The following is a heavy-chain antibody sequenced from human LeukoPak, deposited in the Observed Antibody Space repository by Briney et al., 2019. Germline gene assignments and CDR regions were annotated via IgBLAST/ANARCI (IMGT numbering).Heavy chain of an antibody. CDR2: IIPIFGTA. V-gene: IGHV1-69*13. Sequence: SVKVSCKASGGTFSSYAISWVRQAPGQGLEWMGGIIPIFGTANYAQKFQGRVTITADESTSTAYMELSSLRSEDTAVYYCASQGYCGSDCYSPFDYWGQGTLVTVSS. CDR1: GGTFSSYA. D-gene: IGHD2-21*01. CDR3: ASQGYCGSDCYSPFDY. J-gene: IGHJ4*02.